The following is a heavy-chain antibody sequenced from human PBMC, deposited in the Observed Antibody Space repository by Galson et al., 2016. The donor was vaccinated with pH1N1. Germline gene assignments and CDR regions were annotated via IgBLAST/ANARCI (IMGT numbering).Heavy chain of an antibody. CDR3: ATGGDYAFLH. CDR2: INPDGNVK. J-gene: IGHJ4*02. D-gene: IGHD3-3*01. CDR1: GFIFTTYA. Sequence: SLRLSCAASGFIFTTYAMDWVRQAPGKGLEWVTFINPDGNVKWYADSVKGRFTISRDTSKNTLFLQMNSLRPEDTVVYYCATGGDYAFLHWGQGALVTVSS. V-gene: IGHV3-30*02.